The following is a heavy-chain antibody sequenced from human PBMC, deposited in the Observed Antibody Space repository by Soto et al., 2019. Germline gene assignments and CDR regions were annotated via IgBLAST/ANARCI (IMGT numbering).Heavy chain of an antibody. J-gene: IGHJ6*02. V-gene: IGHV1-69*13. D-gene: IGHD2-2*01. Sequence: SVKVSCKASGGTFSSYAISWVRQAPGQGLEWMGGIIPIFGTANYAQKFQGRVTITADESTSTAYMELSSLRSGDTAVYYCARVMDVVVPAAIPHYYYGMDVWGQGTTVTVSS. CDR3: ARVMDVVVPAAIPHYYYGMDV. CDR2: IIPIFGTA. CDR1: GGTFSSYA.